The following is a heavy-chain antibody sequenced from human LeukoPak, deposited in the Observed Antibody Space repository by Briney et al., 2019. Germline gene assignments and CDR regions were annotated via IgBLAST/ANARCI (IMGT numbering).Heavy chain of an antibody. J-gene: IGHJ3*02. Sequence: SETLSLTCTVSGGSISSYYWSCIRQPPGKGLEWIGYIYYSGSTNYNPSLKSRVTISVDTSKNQFSLKLSSVTAADTAVYYCARIHGESDAFDIWGQGTMVTVSS. CDR2: IYYSGST. CDR1: GGSISSYY. CDR3: ARIHGESDAFDI. D-gene: IGHD3-10*01. V-gene: IGHV4-59*01.